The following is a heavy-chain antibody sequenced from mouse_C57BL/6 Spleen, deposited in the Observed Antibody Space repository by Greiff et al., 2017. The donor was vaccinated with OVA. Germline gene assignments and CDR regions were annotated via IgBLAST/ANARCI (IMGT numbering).Heavy chain of an antibody. CDR1: GLSLSTSGMG. CDR2: IYWDDDK. CDR3: ARSLIYYGNYWYFDV. Sequence: QVTLKVSGPGILQSSQTLSLTCSFSGLSLSTSGMGVSWIRQPSGKGLEWLAHIYWDDDKRYNPSLKSRLTISKDTSRNQVFLKITSVDTADTATYYCARSLIYYGNYWYFDVWGTGTTVTVSS. D-gene: IGHD2-1*01. J-gene: IGHJ1*03. V-gene: IGHV8-12*01.